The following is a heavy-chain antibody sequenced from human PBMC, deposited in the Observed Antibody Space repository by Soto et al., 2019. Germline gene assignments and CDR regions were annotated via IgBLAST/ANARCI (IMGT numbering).Heavy chain of an antibody. V-gene: IGHV3-23*01. J-gene: IGHJ4*02. CDR3: AKVSSSWYSGFFDL. CDR2: IRGSGGTT. D-gene: IGHD6-13*01. Sequence: PGGSLRLSCAASGFTFSSYWMHWVRQAPGKGLVWVSGIRGSGGTTYYADSVKGRFTISRDNSMNTLYLQMNTLRAEDTAVYYCAKVSSSWYSGFFDLWGQGTLVTVSS. CDR1: GFTFSSYW.